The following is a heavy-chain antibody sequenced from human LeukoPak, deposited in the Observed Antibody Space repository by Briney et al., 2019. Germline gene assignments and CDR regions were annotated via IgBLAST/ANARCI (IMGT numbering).Heavy chain of an antibody. J-gene: IGHJ5*02. CDR2: IYYSGST. CDR1: GGSINSYY. D-gene: IGHD2-15*01. Sequence: PSETLSLTCTVSGGSINSYYWNWIRQPPGKGLEWIGYIYYSGSTTYNPSLKSRVTMLVDTSKNQFSLKLSSVTAADTAVYYCARDVIIEDIAFDPWGQGTLVTVSS. CDR3: ARDVIIEDIAFDP. V-gene: IGHV4-59*12.